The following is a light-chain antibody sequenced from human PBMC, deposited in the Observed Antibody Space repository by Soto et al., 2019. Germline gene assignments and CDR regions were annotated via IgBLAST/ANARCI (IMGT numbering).Light chain of an antibody. CDR1: QSVGSN. CDR2: GAS. Sequence: EIVMTQSPATLSLSPGERATLSCRASQSVGSNLAWYQQKPGQAPRLLINGASTRATGIPARFSGSGSGTEFTLSISSLQSEDFAVYHCQQHNNWPWTFGQGTKVEIK. V-gene: IGKV3-15*01. CDR3: QQHNNWPWT. J-gene: IGKJ1*01.